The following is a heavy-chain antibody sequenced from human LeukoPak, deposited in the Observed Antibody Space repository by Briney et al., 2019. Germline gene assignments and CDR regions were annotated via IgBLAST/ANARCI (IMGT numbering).Heavy chain of an antibody. D-gene: IGHD1-26*01. Sequence: SETLSLTCAVYGGSFSGYYWSWIRQPPGKGLEWIGEINHSGSTNYNPSLKSRVTISVDTSKNQFSLKLSSVTAADTAVYYYARDRAYTSRGWFDPWGQGTLVTVSS. V-gene: IGHV4-34*01. CDR2: INHSGST. J-gene: IGHJ5*02. CDR3: ARDRAYTSRGWFDP. CDR1: GGSFSGYY.